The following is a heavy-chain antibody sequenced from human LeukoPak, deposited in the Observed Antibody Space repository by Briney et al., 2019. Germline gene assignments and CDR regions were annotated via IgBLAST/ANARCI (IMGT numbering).Heavy chain of an antibody. CDR1: GYSISSGYY. Sequence: SETLSLTCTVSGYSISSGYYWGWIRQPPGKGREWIGRIYHSGSTYYNPSLKRRVTISVDTSKNQFSLKLSSVTAADTAVYYCAATGYDYVWGSYRQGAFDYWGQGTLVTVSS. D-gene: IGHD3-16*02. CDR2: IYHSGST. CDR3: AATGYDYVWGSYRQGAFDY. J-gene: IGHJ4*02. V-gene: IGHV4-38-2*02.